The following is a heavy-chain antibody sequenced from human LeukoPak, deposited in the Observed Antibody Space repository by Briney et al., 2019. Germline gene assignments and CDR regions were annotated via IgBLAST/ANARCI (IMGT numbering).Heavy chain of an antibody. CDR2: INPNSGGT. D-gene: IGHD6-19*01. CDR1: GYTFTDYY. CDR3: ARADQYSSGWAFDY. V-gene: IGHV1-2*02. Sequence: ASVKVSCKASGYTFTDYYMHWVRQAPGQGLEWMGWINPNSGGTNYAQKFQGRVTMTRDTSISTAYMELSRLRSDDTAVYYCARADQYSSGWAFDYWGQGTLVTVSS. J-gene: IGHJ4*02.